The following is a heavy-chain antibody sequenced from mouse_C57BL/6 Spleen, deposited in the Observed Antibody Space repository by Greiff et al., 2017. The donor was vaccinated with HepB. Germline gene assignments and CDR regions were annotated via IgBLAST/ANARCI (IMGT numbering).Heavy chain of an antibody. CDR2: INPSNGGT. Sequence: QVQLQQPGTELVKPGASVKLSCKASGYTFTSYWMHWVKQRPGQGLEWIGNINPSNGGTNYNEKFKSKATLTVDKSSSTAYMKLSSLTSEDSAVYYCARSPPYYYGSSYMYFDVWGTGTTVTVSS. J-gene: IGHJ1*03. CDR3: ARSPPYYYGSSYMYFDV. CDR1: GYTFTSYW. V-gene: IGHV1-53*01. D-gene: IGHD1-1*01.